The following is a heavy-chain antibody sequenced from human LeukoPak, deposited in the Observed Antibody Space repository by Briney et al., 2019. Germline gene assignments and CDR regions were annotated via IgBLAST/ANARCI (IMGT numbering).Heavy chain of an antibody. Sequence: PSETLSLTCAVSGYSISSGYYWGWIRQPPGKGLERIGSIYHSGSTYYNPSLKSRVTISVDTSKNQFSLKLSSVTAADAAVYYGARSPATMIVVDPFDYWGQGTLVTVSS. CDR1: GYSISSGYY. CDR3: ARSPATMIVVDPFDY. J-gene: IGHJ4*02. CDR2: IYHSGST. V-gene: IGHV4-38-2*01. D-gene: IGHD3-22*01.